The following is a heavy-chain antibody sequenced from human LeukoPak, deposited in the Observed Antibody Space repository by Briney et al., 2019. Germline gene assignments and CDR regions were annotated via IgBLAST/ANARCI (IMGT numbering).Heavy chain of an antibody. D-gene: IGHD6-19*01. CDR3: AKCSRIAVAGISYWFDP. CDR1: GYTFTSYD. Sequence: ASVKVSCKTSGYTFTSYDINWVRPATGQGLEWMGWMNPNSGNTGYAQKFQGRVTMTRNTSISTAYMELSSLRSEDTAVYYCAKCSRIAVAGISYWFDPWGQGTLVTVSS. J-gene: IGHJ5*02. CDR2: MNPNSGNT. V-gene: IGHV1-8*01.